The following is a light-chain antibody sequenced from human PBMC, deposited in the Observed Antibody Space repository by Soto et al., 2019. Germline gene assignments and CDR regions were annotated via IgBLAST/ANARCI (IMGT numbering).Light chain of an antibody. Sequence: ERVMTQSPGTLSVSPGERATLSCRASESVRSNLAWYMQKPGQAPRLLIYGASTRATGVPARFSASESGTEFTLTISSLQSEDFAVYNCQQYNYWPWTFGQGTRVEVK. CDR3: QQYNYWPWT. V-gene: IGKV3-15*01. J-gene: IGKJ1*01. CDR1: ESVRSN. CDR2: GAS.